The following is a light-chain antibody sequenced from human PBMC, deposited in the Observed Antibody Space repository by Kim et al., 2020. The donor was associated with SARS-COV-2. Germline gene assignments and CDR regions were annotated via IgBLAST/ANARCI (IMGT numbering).Light chain of an antibody. Sequence: QSVLTQSPSASGTPGQRVTISCSGSSSNIGGTTVNWYQQLPGTAPKLLMYSNNQRPSGVPDRFSGSKSGTSASLAISGLQSEDEADYYCAAWDDSLNGYVCGTGTKVTVL. J-gene: IGLJ1*01. V-gene: IGLV1-44*01. CDR3: AAWDDSLNGYV. CDR2: SNN. CDR1: SSNIGGTT.